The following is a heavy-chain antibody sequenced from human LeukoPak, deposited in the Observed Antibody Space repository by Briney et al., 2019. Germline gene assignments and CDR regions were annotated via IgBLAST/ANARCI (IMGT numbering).Heavy chain of an antibody. CDR1: GFTFDDYA. V-gene: IGHV3-9*01. CDR2: ISWNSGSI. CDR3: AKAYGSGSYSLFDY. Sequence: GGSLRLSCAASGFTFDDYAMHWVRHAPGKGLEWVSGISWNSGSIGYADPVKGRFTISRDNAKNSLYLQMNSLRAEDTALYYCAKAYGSGSYSLFDYWGQGTLVTVSS. D-gene: IGHD3-10*01. J-gene: IGHJ4*02.